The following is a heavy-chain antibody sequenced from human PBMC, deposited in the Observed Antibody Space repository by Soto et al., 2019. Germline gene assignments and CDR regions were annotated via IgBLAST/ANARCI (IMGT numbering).Heavy chain of an antibody. CDR2: GNPIVSMS. Sequence: QVQLVQSGAEVKRPGSSVKVSCKASGDTFNFYSINWVRQAPGVGLEWMGRGNPIVSMSNYEQKFQGRVTMTADKSTSTAYMELSSLRSEDTAIYYCASSYGSGYRAFDYWGQGALVTVSS. J-gene: IGHJ4*02. V-gene: IGHV1-69*02. CDR3: ASSYGSGYRAFDY. CDR1: GDTFNFYS. D-gene: IGHD3-10*01.